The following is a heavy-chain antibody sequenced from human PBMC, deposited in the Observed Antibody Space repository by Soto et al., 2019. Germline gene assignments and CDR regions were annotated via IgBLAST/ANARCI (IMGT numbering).Heavy chain of an antibody. Sequence: QVQLEESGPGLVKPSETLSLTCTVSGGTISVGGNYWTWLRQHPGKGLEWIGNIYHSGNTHYNPSLKSRLTISLVTSKNQFSLRLNSVTAADTAVYYCAREFGGYKNYYYYGVDVWGQGTAVIVSS. D-gene: IGHD2-15*01. J-gene: IGHJ6*02. CDR1: GGTISVGGNY. V-gene: IGHV4-31*03. CDR2: IYHSGNT. CDR3: AREFGGYKNYYYYGVDV.